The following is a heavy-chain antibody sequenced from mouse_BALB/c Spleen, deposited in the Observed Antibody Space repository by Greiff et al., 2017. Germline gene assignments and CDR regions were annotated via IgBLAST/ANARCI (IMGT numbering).Heavy chain of an antibody. CDR3: TRSLYYRYDGSYAMDY. CDR1: GYTFTSYW. V-gene: IGHV1-5*01. CDR2: IYPGNSDT. D-gene: IGHD2-14*01. Sequence: VQLQQSGAELVKPGASVKLSCKASGYTFTSYWMHWVKQRPGQGLEWIGAIYPGNSDTSYNQKFKGKAKLTAVTSTSTAYMELSSLTNEDSAVYYCTRSLYYRYDGSYAMDYWGQGTSVTVSS. J-gene: IGHJ4*01.